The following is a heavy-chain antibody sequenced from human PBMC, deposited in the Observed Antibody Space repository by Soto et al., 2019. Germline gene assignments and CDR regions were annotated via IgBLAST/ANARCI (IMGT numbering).Heavy chain of an antibody. Sequence: SVKVSCKTSGFTFNVYGIHWVRQAPGQGLEWIGVLIPIYTATYYAQKFQGRVTITADXSTXTXXXEXSSLRSGDTAVYFCARVREPHLDHYGLDVWG. CDR2: LIPIYTAT. D-gene: IGHD1-1*01. CDR3: ARVREPHLDHYGLDV. V-gene: IGHV1-69*06. J-gene: IGHJ6*02. CDR1: GFTFNVYG.